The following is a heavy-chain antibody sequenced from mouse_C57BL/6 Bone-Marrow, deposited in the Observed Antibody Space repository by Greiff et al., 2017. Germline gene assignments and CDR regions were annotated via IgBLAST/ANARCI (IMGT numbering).Heavy chain of an antibody. CDR3: ARKTDYGSSHFDY. CDR1: GFSLTSYG. Sequence: VQLEESGPGLVQPSQSLSITCTVSGFSLTSYGVHWVRQSPGKGLEWLGVIWSGGSTDYNAAFISRLSISKDNSKSQVFFKMNSLQADDTAIYYCARKTDYGSSHFDYWGQGTTLTVSS. V-gene: IGHV2-2*01. CDR2: IWSGGST. J-gene: IGHJ2*01. D-gene: IGHD1-1*01.